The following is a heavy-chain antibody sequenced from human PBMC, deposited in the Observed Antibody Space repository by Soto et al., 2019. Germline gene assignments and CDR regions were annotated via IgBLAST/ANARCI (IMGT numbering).Heavy chain of an antibody. CDR2: ISRSAGNT. CDR1: GFTFSSYN. Sequence: LRLSCAASGFTFSSYNMNWVRQAPGKGLEWVSSISRSAGNTYYADSVKGRFTISRDNAKNSMYLQMNSLRAEDTAVYYCARDQVPGLDAFDIWGQGTMVTVSS. CDR3: ARDQVPGLDAFDI. J-gene: IGHJ3*02. V-gene: IGHV3-21*01.